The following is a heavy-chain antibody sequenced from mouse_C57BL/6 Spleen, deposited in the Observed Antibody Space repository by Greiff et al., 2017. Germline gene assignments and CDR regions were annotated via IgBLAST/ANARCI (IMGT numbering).Heavy chain of an antibody. J-gene: IGHJ4*01. CDR3: VYDGYYPYAMDY. CDR1: GYTFTSYW. Sequence: QVQLKQPGAELVKPGASVKMSCKASGYTFTSYWITWVKQRPGQGLEWIGDIYPGSGSTNYNEKFKSKATLTVDTSSSTAYMQLSSLTSEDSAVYYCVYDGYYPYAMDYWGQGTSVTVSS. D-gene: IGHD2-3*01. CDR2: IYPGSGST. V-gene: IGHV1-55*01.